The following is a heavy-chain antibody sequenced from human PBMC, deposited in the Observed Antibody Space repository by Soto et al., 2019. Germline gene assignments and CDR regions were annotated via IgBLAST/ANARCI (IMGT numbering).Heavy chain of an antibody. Sequence: QVQLVQSGSDVKKAGSSVKVSCKASGDTFNFYTINWVRQAPGLGLEWMGRFNPILSMSNYAQKFEGRVTITADKSTNTAYMELSRLRVEDTAMYYCATSYGSGYRAFDFWGQGALVTVSS. J-gene: IGHJ4*02. CDR1: GDTFNFYT. D-gene: IGHD3-10*01. V-gene: IGHV1-69*02. CDR3: ATSYGSGYRAFDF. CDR2: FNPILSMS.